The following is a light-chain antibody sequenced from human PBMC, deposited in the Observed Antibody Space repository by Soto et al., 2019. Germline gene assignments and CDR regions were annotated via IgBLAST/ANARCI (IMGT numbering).Light chain of an antibody. J-gene: IGLJ1*01. V-gene: IGLV2-14*01. CDR2: DVS. Sequence: QSALTQPASVSGSPGQSITISCTGTSSDVGGYNYVSWYQQHPGKAPKLMIYDVSNRPSGVSNRFSGSKSGSTASLTISGLQAEDEADYYCSSYTSSSDVFGTGTKVTVL. CDR1: SSDVGGYNY. CDR3: SSYTSSSDV.